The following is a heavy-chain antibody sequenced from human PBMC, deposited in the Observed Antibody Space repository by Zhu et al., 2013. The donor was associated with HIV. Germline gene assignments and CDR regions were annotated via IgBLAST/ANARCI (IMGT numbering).Heavy chain of an antibody. V-gene: IGHV3-7*02. CDR3: AGGDTAMVSRFDY. D-gene: IGHD5-18*01. Sequence: EVQLVESGGGLVQPGGSLRLSCAASGFTFSSYWMSWVRQAPGKGLEWVANIKQDGSEKYYVDSVKGRFTISRDNAKNSLYLQMNSLRAEDTAVYYCAGGDTAMVSRFDYWGQGTLVTVSS. CDR2: IKQDGSEK. J-gene: IGHJ4*02. CDR1: GFTFSSYW.